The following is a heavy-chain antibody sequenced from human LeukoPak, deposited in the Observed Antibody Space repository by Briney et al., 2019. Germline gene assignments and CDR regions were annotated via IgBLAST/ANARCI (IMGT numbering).Heavy chain of an antibody. D-gene: IGHD1-26*01. Sequence: PGGSLRLSCAASGFSFSPYNMLWVRQTPGKGLEWLFYINSGGSAVHSADSVKDRFTFSRDNAKNSLYLQMNSLRVEDTGIYYCARVGSRGDWFDYWGQETRVTVSS. CDR2: INSGGSAV. J-gene: IGHJ5*01. CDR3: ARVGSRGDWFDY. CDR1: GFSFSPYN. V-gene: IGHV3-48*01.